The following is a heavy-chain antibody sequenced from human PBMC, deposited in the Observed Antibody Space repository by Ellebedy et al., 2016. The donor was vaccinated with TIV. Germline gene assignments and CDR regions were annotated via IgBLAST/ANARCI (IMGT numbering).Heavy chain of an antibody. J-gene: IGHJ4*02. D-gene: IGHD3-3*01. V-gene: IGHV3-15*07. Sequence: PGGSLRLSCAASGFTFNNAWMNWVRQAPGKGLEWVGRIKSKTDGGTADYAAPVKGRFTISRDDSNNTLYLQMNSLKTEDTAVYYCTTDSGYDFWSGYYVVPDYWGQGTLVTVSS. CDR1: GFTFNNAW. CDR3: TTDSGYDFWSGYYVVPDY. CDR2: IKSKTDGGTA.